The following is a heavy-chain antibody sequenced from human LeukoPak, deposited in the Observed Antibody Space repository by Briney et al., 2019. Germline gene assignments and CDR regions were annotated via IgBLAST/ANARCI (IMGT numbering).Heavy chain of an antibody. CDR1: GFTFSSYA. CDR2: ISSSGSTI. V-gene: IGHV3-48*03. CDR3: ARDTPPSYYYYMDV. Sequence: GGSLRLSCAASGFTFSSYAMSWVRQAPGKGLEWVSYISSSGSTIYYADSVKGRFTISRDNAKNSLYLQMNSLRAEDTAVYYCARDTPPSYYYYMDVWGKGTTVTISS. J-gene: IGHJ6*03.